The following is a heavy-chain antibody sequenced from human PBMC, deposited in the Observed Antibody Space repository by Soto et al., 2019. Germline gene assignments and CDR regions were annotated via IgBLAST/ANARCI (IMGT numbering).Heavy chain of an antibody. CDR1: GFTFGDYG. CDR2: IRSKSYGKTT. Sequence: GGSLRLSCSTSGFTFGDYGMTWFRQAPGKGLEWVGLIRSKSYGKTTEYAASATDRFTISRDDSKRIAYLQMNSLKADVTAVFYCTRERWDYGDPKWYFELWGRDTLVTVSS. J-gene: IGHJ2*01. CDR3: TRERWDYGDPKWYFEL. V-gene: IGHV3-49*03. D-gene: IGHD4-17*01.